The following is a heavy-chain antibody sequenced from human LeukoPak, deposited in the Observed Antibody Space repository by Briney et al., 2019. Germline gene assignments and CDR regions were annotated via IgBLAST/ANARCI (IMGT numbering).Heavy chain of an antibody. Sequence: PSETLSLTCTVSGVSISSCSYYWTWIRQPAGKVLEWIGRSSTTGSSNYNPYLMSRVTISVDTSKNQFSLRLSYVTAADKAVYYCATARGCSNGVCSSIGLDHWGQGTLVTVSS. CDR1: GVSISSCSYY. D-gene: IGHD2-8*01. CDR3: ATARGCSNGVCSSIGLDH. CDR2: SSTTGSS. V-gene: IGHV4-61*02. J-gene: IGHJ4*02.